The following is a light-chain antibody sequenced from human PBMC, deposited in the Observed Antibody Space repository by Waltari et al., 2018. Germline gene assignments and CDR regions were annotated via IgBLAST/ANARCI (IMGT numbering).Light chain of an antibody. Sequence: QSALTQPRSVSGSPGQSVPISCTGSSSDGGGYDYVSWYQKHPGKAPKLLVYDVTKRPAGVPDRFSGSKSGNTASLTISGLQAEDEADYYCCSYAVSYIVLFGGGTKLTVL. CDR3: CSYAVSYIVL. J-gene: IGLJ2*01. CDR1: SSDGGGYDY. V-gene: IGLV2-11*01. CDR2: DVT.